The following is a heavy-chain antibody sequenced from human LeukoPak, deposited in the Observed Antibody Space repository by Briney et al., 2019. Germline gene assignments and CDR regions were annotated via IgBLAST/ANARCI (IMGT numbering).Heavy chain of an antibody. CDR3: ASLTAFGGVIENWLDP. V-gene: IGHV3-30*02. J-gene: IGHJ5*02. Sequence: PGGSLRLSCAASGFTFSSHGMHWVRQAPGKGLEWVAFLRYDGSIEYYADSVKGRFTISRDNAENTLYLQMNSLRVEGTAVYYCASLTAFGGVIENWLDPWGQGTLVTVSS. CDR2: LRYDGSIE. D-gene: IGHD3-16*02. CDR1: GFTFSSHG.